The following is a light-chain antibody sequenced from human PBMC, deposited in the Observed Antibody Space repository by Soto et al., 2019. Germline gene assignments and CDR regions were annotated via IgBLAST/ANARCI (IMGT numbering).Light chain of an antibody. CDR2: AAS. J-gene: IGKJ1*01. CDR1: QGISSY. Sequence: DIQLTQSPSFLSASVGDRVTITCRASQGISSYLAWYQQKPGKAPKLLIYAASTLQSGVPSRFSGSGSGTEFTLIISSLQPEDFATYYCQQLNSYPPWTFGQGTKVEIK. CDR3: QQLNSYPPWT. V-gene: IGKV1-9*01.